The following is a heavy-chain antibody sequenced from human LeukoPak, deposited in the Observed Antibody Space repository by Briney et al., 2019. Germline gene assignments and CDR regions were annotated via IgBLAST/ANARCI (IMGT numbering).Heavy chain of an antibody. D-gene: IGHD6-13*01. Sequence: GGSLRLSCAASGFTFFSHDMHWVRQAPGKGLEWVAAISYDGRNEFYADSVRGRFTISRDNSKSTLYLQMDSLRADDTAVFYCGRDSGSWYIDSWGQGILVTVSS. CDR3: GRDSGSWYIDS. CDR1: GFTFFSHD. CDR2: ISYDGRNE. J-gene: IGHJ5*01. V-gene: IGHV3-30*04.